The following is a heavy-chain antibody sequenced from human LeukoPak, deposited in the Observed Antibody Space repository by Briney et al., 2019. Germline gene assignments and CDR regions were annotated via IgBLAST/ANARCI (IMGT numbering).Heavy chain of an antibody. CDR2: ISSTSTTI. D-gene: IGHD3-22*01. CDR1: GFTFSTYE. J-gene: IGHJ4*02. Sequence: GSLRLSCAASGFTFSTYEMNWVRQAPGKGLEWVSYISSTSTTIYYADSVKGRFTISRDNAKNSLYLQMNSLRAEDTAVYYCARDLLNYYDSSGSFDYWGQGNLVTVSS. CDR3: ARDLLNYYDSSGSFDY. V-gene: IGHV3-48*03.